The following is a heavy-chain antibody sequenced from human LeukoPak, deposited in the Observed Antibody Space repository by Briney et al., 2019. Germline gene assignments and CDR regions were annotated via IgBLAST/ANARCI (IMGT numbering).Heavy chain of an antibody. D-gene: IGHD2-15*01. Sequence: GGSLRLSCAASGFTFTTYSMNWLRQAPGKGLEWVSSISANYKYIYYLDSLKGRFTISRDNAKNSLYLQMNSLRAEDTAVYYCARGLCRGGACYSEPFDYWGQGTLVTVTS. CDR3: ARGLCRGGACYSEPFDY. CDR1: GFTFTTYS. CDR2: ISANYKYI. J-gene: IGHJ4*02. V-gene: IGHV3-21*01.